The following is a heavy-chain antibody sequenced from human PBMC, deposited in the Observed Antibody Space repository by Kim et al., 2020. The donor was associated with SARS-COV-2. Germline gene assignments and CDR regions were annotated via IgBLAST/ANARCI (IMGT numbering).Heavy chain of an antibody. CDR2: ISWNSGSI. J-gene: IGHJ4*02. D-gene: IGHD6-19*01. Sequence: GGSLRLSCAASGFTFGDYAMHWVRQAAGKGLEWVSGISWNSGSIGYADSVKGRFTISRDNAKNSLYLQMNSLRAEDTALYYCAKIPWGHSSGWSFDYWGQGTLVTVSS. V-gene: IGHV3-9*01. CDR1: GFTFGDYA. CDR3: AKIPWGHSSGWSFDY.